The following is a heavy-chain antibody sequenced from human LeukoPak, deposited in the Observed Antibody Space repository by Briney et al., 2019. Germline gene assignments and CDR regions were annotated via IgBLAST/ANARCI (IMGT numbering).Heavy chain of an antibody. D-gene: IGHD2-2*02. Sequence: SAKVSCKASGGTFSSYAISWVRQAPGQGLEWMGRIIPILGIANYAQKFQGRVTITADKSTSTAYMELSSLRSEDTAVYYCASEINTSYYYYGMDVWGQGTTVTVSS. J-gene: IGHJ6*02. CDR1: GGTFSSYA. CDR2: IIPILGIA. CDR3: ASEINTSYYYYGMDV. V-gene: IGHV1-69*04.